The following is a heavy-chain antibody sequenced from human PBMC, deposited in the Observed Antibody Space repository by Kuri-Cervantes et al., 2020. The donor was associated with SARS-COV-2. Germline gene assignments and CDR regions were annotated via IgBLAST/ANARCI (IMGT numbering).Heavy chain of an antibody. J-gene: IGHJ4*02. CDR2: ISSSSSYI. CDR3: ARDGDSYIPVLDY. V-gene: IGHV3-21*01. D-gene: IGHD2-21*02. Sequence: GESLKISCAASGFTFSSYSMNWVRQAPGKGLEWVSSISSSSSYIYYADSVKGRFTISRDNAKNSLYLQMNSLRAEDTAVYHCARDGDSYIPVLDYWGQGTLVTVSS. CDR1: GFTFSSYS.